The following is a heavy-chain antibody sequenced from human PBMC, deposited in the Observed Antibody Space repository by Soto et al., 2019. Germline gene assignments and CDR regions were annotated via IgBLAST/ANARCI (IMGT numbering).Heavy chain of an antibody. J-gene: IGHJ4*02. CDR3: AKEGGGDYSNNEFDY. Sequence: PGGYLRLSCAASGFTFSSYAMSWVRQAPGKGLEWVSAISGSGGSTYYADSVKGRFTISRDNSKNTLYLQMNSLRAEDTAVYYCAKEGGGDYSNNEFDYWGQGTLVTVSS. D-gene: IGHD4-4*01. CDR1: GFTFSSYA. V-gene: IGHV3-23*01. CDR2: ISGSGGST.